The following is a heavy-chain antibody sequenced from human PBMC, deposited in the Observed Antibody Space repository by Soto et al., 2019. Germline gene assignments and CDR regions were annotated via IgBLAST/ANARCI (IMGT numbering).Heavy chain of an antibody. D-gene: IGHD5-18*01. CDR1: GYTFTGYY. V-gene: IGHV1-2*04. Sequence: ASVKVSCKASGYTFTGYYMHWVRQAPGQGLEWMGWINPNSGGTNYAQKFQGWVTRTRDTSISTAYMELSRLRSDDTAVYYCARGPSGYSYGYADIKDYYYYYGMDVWGQGTTVTVSS. CDR2: INPNSGGT. J-gene: IGHJ6*02. CDR3: ARGPSGYSYGYADIKDYYYYYGMDV.